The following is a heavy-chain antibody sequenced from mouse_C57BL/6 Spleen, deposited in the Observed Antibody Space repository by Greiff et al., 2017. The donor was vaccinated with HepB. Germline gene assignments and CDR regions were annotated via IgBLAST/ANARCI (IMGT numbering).Heavy chain of an antibody. D-gene: IGHD1-1*01. Sequence: EVKLMESGGGLVKPGGSLKLSCAASGFTFSDYGMHWVRRAPEKGLEWVAYISSGRSTIDYADTVKGRFTISRDNAKNTLFLQMTSLRSEDTAMYYCERLDGSSYGAMDYWGQGTSVTVSS. CDR2: ISSGRSTI. V-gene: IGHV5-17*01. CDR1: GFTFSDYG. J-gene: IGHJ4*01. CDR3: ERLDGSSYGAMDY.